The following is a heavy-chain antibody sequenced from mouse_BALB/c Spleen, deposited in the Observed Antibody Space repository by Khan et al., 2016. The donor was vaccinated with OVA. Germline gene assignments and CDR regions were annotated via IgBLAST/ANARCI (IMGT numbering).Heavy chain of an antibody. CDR1: GFSLANYG. D-gene: IGHD1-1*02. CDR3: ARNRNGYFDS. CDR2: IWSGGIT. J-gene: IGHJ2*01. Sequence: QVQLKESGPGLVQPSQSLSITCTVSGFSLANYGVHWVRQSPGKGLEWLGVIWSGGITDYNATFISRLSISKDNSKGQVFFKMNSLQANDTARYYCARNRNGYFDSWGQGSTLTVPS. V-gene: IGHV2-2*02.